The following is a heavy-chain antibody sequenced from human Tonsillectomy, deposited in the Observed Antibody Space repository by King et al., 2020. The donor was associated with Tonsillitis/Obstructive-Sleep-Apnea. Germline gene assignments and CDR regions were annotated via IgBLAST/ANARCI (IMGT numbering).Heavy chain of an antibody. V-gene: IGHV3-23*04. J-gene: IGHJ4*02. D-gene: IGHD2-2*01. CDR2: ISGSGGST. Sequence: VQLVESGGGLVQPGGSLRLSCAASGFTFSSYAMSWVRQTPGKGLEWVSAISGSGGSTYYADSVRGRFTISRDNSKNTLFLQMNSLRAEDTAVFYCASLRGDIVVVPAANDYWGQGTQVTVPS. CDR3: ASLRGDIVVVPAANDY. CDR1: GFTFSSYA.